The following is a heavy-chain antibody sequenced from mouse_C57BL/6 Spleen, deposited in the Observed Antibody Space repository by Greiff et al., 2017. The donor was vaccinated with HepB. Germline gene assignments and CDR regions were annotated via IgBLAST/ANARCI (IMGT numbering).Heavy chain of an antibody. CDR3: CYGSGYYAMDY. J-gene: IGHJ4*01. V-gene: IGHV1-64*01. CDR1: GYTFTSYW. Sequence: VQLQQPGAELVKPGASVKLSCKASGYTFTSYWMHWVKQRPGQGLEWIGIIHPNSGSTNYNEKFKSKATLTVDKSSSTAYMQLSSLTSEDSAVYYCCYGSGYYAMDYWGQGTSVTVSS. D-gene: IGHD1-1*01. CDR2: IHPNSGST.